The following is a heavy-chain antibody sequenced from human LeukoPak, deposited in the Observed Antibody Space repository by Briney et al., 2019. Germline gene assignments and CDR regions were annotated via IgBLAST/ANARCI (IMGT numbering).Heavy chain of an antibody. CDR1: GGSISSISSNNYH. Sequence: PSETLSLTCIVSGGSISSISSNNYHWGWIRQPPGKGLEWIGSIYYSGSTYYNPSLKSRVTISVDTSKNQFSLKLSSVTAADTALYYCAREMGVVTANGIDVWGQGTTVTVSS. V-gene: IGHV4-39*02. CDR2: IYYSGST. D-gene: IGHD4-23*01. CDR3: AREMGVVTANGIDV. J-gene: IGHJ6*02.